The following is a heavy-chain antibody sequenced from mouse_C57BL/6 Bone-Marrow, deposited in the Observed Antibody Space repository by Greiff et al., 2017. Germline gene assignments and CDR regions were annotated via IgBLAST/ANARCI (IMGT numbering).Heavy chain of an antibody. D-gene: IGHD4-1*01. CDR3: ARSGFYFDG. J-gene: IGHJ2*01. CDR2: INPSSGYT. Sequence: QLTLPHSGAELARPGASVKMSCKASGYTFTSYTMHWVNQRPGQGLEWIGYINPSSGYTKYNQKFKDKATLTADKSSSTAYMQLSSLTSEDSAVYYFARSGFYFDGGGQGTTLTVSS. V-gene: IGHV1-4*01. CDR1: GYTFTSYT.